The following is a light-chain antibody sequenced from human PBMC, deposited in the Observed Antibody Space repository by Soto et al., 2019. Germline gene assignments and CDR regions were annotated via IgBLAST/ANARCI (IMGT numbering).Light chain of an antibody. V-gene: IGKV1-39*01. J-gene: IGKJ2*01. CDR2: AAS. Sequence: DIPMTQSPSSLSASVGDRVTITCRASQSISSYLNWYQQKPGKATKLLSYAASSLQSGVPSRFSGSGSGTDFTLTISSLQPEDFATYYCQQSYSTLYAFGQGTKLEIK. CDR3: QQSYSTLYA. CDR1: QSISSY.